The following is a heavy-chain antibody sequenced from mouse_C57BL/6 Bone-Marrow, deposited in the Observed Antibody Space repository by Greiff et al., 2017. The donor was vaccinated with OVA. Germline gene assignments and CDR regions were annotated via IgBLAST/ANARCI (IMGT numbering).Heavy chain of an antibody. CDR3: VSPSVYDRGYYAMDY. CDR2: IRSKSNNYAT. J-gene: IGHJ4*01. D-gene: IGHD2-12*01. Sequence: EVKVVESGGGLVQPKGSLKLSCAASGFSFNTYAMNWVRQAPGKGLEWVARIRSKSNNYATYYADSVKDRFTISRDDSESMLYLQMNNLKTEDTAMYYCVSPSVYDRGYYAMDYWGQGTSVTVSS. CDR1: GFSFNTYA. V-gene: IGHV10-1*01.